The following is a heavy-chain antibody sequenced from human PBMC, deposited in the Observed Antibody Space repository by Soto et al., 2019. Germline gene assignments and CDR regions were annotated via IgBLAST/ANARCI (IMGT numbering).Heavy chain of an antibody. Sequence: SETLSLTCAVYGGSFSGYYWSWIRQPPGKGLEWIGEINHSGSTNYNPSLKSRVTISVDTSKNRFSLKLSSVTAADTAVYYCARGRRRGSYYVFWGQGTLVTVSS. D-gene: IGHD3-10*01. CDR3: ARGRRRGSYYVF. CDR2: INHSGST. V-gene: IGHV4-34*01. J-gene: IGHJ4*02. CDR1: GGSFSGYY.